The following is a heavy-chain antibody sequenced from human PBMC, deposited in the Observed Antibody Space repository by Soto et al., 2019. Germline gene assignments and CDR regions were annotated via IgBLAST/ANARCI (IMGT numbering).Heavy chain of an antibody. J-gene: IGHJ4*02. CDR1: GFTFSSYG. D-gene: IGHD3-3*01. CDR3: AKVSGGSGPFDY. Sequence: PGGSLRLSCAASGFTFSSYGMHWVRQAPGKGLEWVAVISYDGSNKYYADSVKGRFTISRDNSKNTLYLQMNSLRAEDTAVYYCAKVSGGSGPFDYWGQGTLVTVSS. CDR2: ISYDGSNK. V-gene: IGHV3-30*18.